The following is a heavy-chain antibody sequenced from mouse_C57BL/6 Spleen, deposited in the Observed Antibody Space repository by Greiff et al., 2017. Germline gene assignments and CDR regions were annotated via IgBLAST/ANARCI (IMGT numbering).Heavy chain of an antibody. CDR3: ARAGYPWFAY. CDR1: GYTFTSYW. D-gene: IGHD3-1*01. CDR2: IDPSDSYT. J-gene: IGHJ3*01. Sequence: VQLQQPGAELVKPGASVKLSCKASGYTFTSYWMQWVKQRPGQGLEWIGEIDPSDSYTNYNQKFKGKATLTVDTSSSTAYLQLRSLTSEDSAVYYCARAGYPWFAYWGQGTLVTVSA. V-gene: IGHV1-50*01.